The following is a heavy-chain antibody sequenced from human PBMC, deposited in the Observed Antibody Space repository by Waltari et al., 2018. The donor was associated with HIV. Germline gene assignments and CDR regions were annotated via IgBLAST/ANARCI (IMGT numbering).Heavy chain of an antibody. V-gene: IGHV3-53*01. J-gene: IGHJ6*02. Sequence: EVQLVESGGGFIEPGGILRLSCEAHGFTIGDNYMSWVRQAPGKGLEWVSVIYSGGSTYYADSVKGRFTISRDNSKNTLSLHMNSLRAEDTAVYYCARDPRSSGYYGMDVWGQGATVTVSS. CDR3: ARDPRSSGYYGMDV. CDR2: IYSGGST. D-gene: IGHD1-26*01. CDR1: GFTIGDNY.